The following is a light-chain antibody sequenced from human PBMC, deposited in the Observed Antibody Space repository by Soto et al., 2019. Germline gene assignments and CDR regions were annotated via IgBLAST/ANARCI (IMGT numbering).Light chain of an antibody. CDR3: AAWDGSLSGWV. J-gene: IGLJ3*02. V-gene: IGLV1-47*01. Sequence: QSVLTQPPSASGTPGQRVTISCSGSSSNIGSKYVYWYQQLPGTAPKLLIYRNDQWPSGVPDRFSGSKSGTSAYLAISGLRSEDEADYYCAAWDGSLSGWVFGGGTKVTVL. CDR2: RND. CDR1: SSNIGSKY.